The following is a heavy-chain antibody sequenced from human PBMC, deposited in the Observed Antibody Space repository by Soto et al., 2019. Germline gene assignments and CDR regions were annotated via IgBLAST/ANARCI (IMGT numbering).Heavy chain of an antibody. Sequence: GGSLRLSCAASGFTFSSYAMSWVRQAPGKGLEWVSAISGSGGSTYYADSVKGRFTISRDNSKNTLYLQMNSLRAEDTAVYYCAKETPRITIFGVVTHFDYWGQGTLVTVSS. CDR1: GFTFSSYA. CDR2: ISGSGGST. V-gene: IGHV3-23*01. D-gene: IGHD3-3*01. CDR3: AKETPRITIFGVVTHFDY. J-gene: IGHJ4*02.